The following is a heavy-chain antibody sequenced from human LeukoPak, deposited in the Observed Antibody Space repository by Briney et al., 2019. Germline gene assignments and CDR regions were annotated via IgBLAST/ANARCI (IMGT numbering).Heavy chain of an antibody. CDR3: ARAPRYYDFWSGYWPPWNYYGMDV. V-gene: IGHV3-7*01. D-gene: IGHD3-3*01. J-gene: IGHJ6*02. Sequence: GGSLRLSCEASGFTFSSYWMSWVRQAPGKGLEWVASIQQQDGGDRHSVDSVKGRFAISRDNAKNSVSLQMNSLRAEDTAVYYCARAPRYYDFWSGYWPPWNYYGMDVWGQGTTVTVSS. CDR2: IQQQDGGDR. CDR1: GFTFSSYW.